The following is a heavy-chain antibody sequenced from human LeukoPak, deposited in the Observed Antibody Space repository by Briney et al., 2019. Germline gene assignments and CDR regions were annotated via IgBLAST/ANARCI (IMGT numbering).Heavy chain of an antibody. Sequence: PGGSLRLSCAASGFTFSSYGMHWVRQAPGKGLEWVAFIRYDGSNKYYADSVKGRFTISRDNSKNTLYLQMNSLRAEDTAVYYCAKGPDSNHNTDYYFDYWGQGTLVTVSS. V-gene: IGHV3-30*02. D-gene: IGHD4-11*01. CDR2: IRYDGSNK. CDR1: GFTFSSYG. CDR3: AKGPDSNHNTDYYFDY. J-gene: IGHJ4*02.